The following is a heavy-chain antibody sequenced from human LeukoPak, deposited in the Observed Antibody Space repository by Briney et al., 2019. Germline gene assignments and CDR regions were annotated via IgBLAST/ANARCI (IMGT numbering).Heavy chain of an antibody. D-gene: IGHD5-18*01. CDR3: AKDQGRSGGYSYGYFDY. V-gene: IGHV3-30*18. CDR1: GFTFSSYG. Sequence: PGGSLRLSCAASGFTFSSYGMHWVRQAPGKGLEWVAVISYDGSNKYYADSVKGRFTISRDNSKNTLYLQMNSLRAEDTAVYYCAKDQGRSGGYSYGYFDYWGQGTLVTVSS. CDR2: ISYDGSNK. J-gene: IGHJ4*02.